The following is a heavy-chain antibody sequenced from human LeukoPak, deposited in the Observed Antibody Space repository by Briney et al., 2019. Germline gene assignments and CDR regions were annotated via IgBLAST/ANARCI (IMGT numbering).Heavy chain of an antibody. CDR3: ARAFNWFDP. Sequence: ASVKVSCKASGYTFTSNYIHWVRQATGQGLEWMGWMNPNSGNTGYAQKFQGRVTMTRNTSISTAYMELSSLRSEDTAVYYCARAFNWFDPWGQGTLVTVSS. CDR2: MNPNSGNT. CDR1: GYTFTSNY. J-gene: IGHJ5*02. V-gene: IGHV1-8*02.